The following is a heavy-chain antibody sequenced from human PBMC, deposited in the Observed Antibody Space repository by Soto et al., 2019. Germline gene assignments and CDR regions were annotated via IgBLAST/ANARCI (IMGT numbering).Heavy chain of an antibody. Sequence: GASVKVSCKASGYTFTSYDINWVRQATGQGLEWMGWRNPNSGNTGYAQKFQGRVTMTRNTSISTAYMELSSLRSEDTAVYYCARVWGSGAARPRFGYWGQGTLVTVSS. CDR1: GYTFTSYD. CDR2: RNPNSGNT. J-gene: IGHJ4*02. D-gene: IGHD6-6*01. CDR3: ARVWGSGAARPRFGY. V-gene: IGHV1-8*01.